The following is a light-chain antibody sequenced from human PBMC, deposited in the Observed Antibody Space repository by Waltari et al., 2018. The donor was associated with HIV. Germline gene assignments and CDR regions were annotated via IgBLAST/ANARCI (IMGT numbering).Light chain of an antibody. CDR3: AAWDDSLLV. CDR2: RNN. V-gene: IGLV1-47*01. J-gene: IGLJ2*01. CDR1: SSNIGSNY. Sequence: QSVLTQPPSASGTPGQRVTISCSGSSSNIGSNYVYWYQQLPGTAPKLLIYRNNQRPSGVPDRFSGSKSGTPASLAISGLRSEDEADYYCAAWDDSLLVFGGGTKLTVL.